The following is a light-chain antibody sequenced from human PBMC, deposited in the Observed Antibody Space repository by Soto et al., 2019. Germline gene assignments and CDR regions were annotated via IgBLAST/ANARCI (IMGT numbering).Light chain of an antibody. CDR2: DVD. Sequence: QSVLTQPASVSGSPGQSITISCTGTSSDVGGYNYVSWYQQYPGKAPKVVIYDVDNWPSGVSHRFSGSKSGNTASLTISGLQAEDEADYYCSSYTSSSTRVFGTGTKVTVL. CDR1: SSDVGGYNY. J-gene: IGLJ1*01. V-gene: IGLV2-14*03. CDR3: SSYTSSSTRV.